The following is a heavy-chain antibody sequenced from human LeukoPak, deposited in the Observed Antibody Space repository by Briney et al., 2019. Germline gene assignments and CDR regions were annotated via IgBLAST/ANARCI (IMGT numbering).Heavy chain of an antibody. J-gene: IGHJ4*02. D-gene: IGHD3-22*01. CDR3: ARGNNYYDSSGYQNY. V-gene: IGHV1-18*01. Sequence: ASVKLSCKASGYTFTSYGISWVRKAPGQGLEWMGWISAYNGNTNYAQKLQGRVTMTTDTSTSTAYMELRSLRSDDTAVYYCARGNNYYDSSGYQNYWGQGTLVTVSS. CDR2: ISAYNGNT. CDR1: GYTFTSYG.